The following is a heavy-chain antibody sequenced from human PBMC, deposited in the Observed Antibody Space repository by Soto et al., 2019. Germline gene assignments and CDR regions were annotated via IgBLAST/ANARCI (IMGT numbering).Heavy chain of an antibody. V-gene: IGHV3-23*01. D-gene: IGHD3-9*01. Sequence: EVQLLESGGGLVQPGGSLRLSCAASGFTFSSYAMSWVRQAPGKGLEWVSAISGSGGSTYYADSVKGRFTISRDNSKNTLYLQMNSLRAEDTAVYYCAKDQQITSLNPWLATYRGFDPWGQGTLVTVSS. CDR3: AKDQQITSLNPWLATYRGFDP. CDR2: ISGSGGST. J-gene: IGHJ5*02. CDR1: GFTFSSYA.